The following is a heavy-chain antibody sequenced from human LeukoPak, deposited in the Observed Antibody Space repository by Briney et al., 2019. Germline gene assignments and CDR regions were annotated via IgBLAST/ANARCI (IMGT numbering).Heavy chain of an antibody. V-gene: IGHV4-4*07. D-gene: IGHD3-10*01. J-gene: IGHJ4*02. CDR2: IYINGIT. CDR3: ARSSVGSGSNFDY. Sequence: PSETLSLTCSVSADSPTNYYWNWIRHPAGKGLEWIGRIYINGITNYNPSLTSRVTMSVDTSKNHFSLNLSSVAAADTAVYYCARSSVGSGSNFDYWGQGTLVTVSS. CDR1: ADSPTNYY.